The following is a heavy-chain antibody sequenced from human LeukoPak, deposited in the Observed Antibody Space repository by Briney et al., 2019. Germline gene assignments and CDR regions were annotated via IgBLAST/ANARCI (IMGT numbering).Heavy chain of an antibody. J-gene: IGHJ4*02. CDR3: ARDPPGARLVLGY. CDR2: IYSGGST. D-gene: IGHD6-19*01. V-gene: IGHV3-53*01. Sequence: GGSLRLSCAASGFTVSSNYMSWVRQAPGKGLEWVSVIYSGGSTYYADSVKGRFTISRDNSKNTLYLQMNSLRAEDTAVYYCARDPPGARLVLGYWGQGTLVTVSS. CDR1: GFTVSSNY.